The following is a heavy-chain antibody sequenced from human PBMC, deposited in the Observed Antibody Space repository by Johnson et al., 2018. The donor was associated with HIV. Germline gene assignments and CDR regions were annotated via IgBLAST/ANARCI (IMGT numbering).Heavy chain of an antibody. Sequence: QVQLVESGGGVVQPGGSLRLSCAASAFTFNSYAMLGVRRAPGKGLVCVAVISYDGSNKYYADSVKGRFTISRDNSKNTLYLQMNSLRAEDTAVYYCASIDAFDIWGQGTMVTVSS. V-gene: IGHV3-30-3*02. CDR3: ASIDAFDI. CDR2: ISYDGSNK. J-gene: IGHJ3*02. CDR1: AFTFNSYA.